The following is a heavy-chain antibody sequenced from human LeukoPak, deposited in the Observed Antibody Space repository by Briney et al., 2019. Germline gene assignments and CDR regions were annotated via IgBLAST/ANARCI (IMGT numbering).Heavy chain of an antibody. D-gene: IGHD3-10*01. V-gene: IGHV1-2*02. CDR2: INPKSGGT. CDR3: ARGGSGSGNYYHPVSGGYWFDP. CDR1: GYTFTGYY. J-gene: IGHJ5*02. Sequence: ASVNVSCKASGYTFTGYYIHWVRQAPGQGLEWMGWINPKSGGTNYAQKFQGRVIMTSDTSISTAYMDLSRLRSDDTAMYYCARGGSGSGNYYHPVSGGYWFDPWGQGTLVTVSS.